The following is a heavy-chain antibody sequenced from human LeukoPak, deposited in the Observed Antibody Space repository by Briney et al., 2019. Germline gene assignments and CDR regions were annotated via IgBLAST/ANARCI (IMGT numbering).Heavy chain of an antibody. CDR1: GYSFTSYW. D-gene: IGHD2-21*01. CDR2: IYPGDSDT. Sequence: GESLKISCKGSGYSFTSYWIGWVRQMPGKGLEWMGIIYPGDSDTRYSPSFQGQVTISADKSISTAYLQWSSLKASDTAMYYCARPPAYCGDDCFFDYWGQGTLVTVSS. J-gene: IGHJ4*02. CDR3: ARPPAYCGDDCFFDY. V-gene: IGHV5-51*01.